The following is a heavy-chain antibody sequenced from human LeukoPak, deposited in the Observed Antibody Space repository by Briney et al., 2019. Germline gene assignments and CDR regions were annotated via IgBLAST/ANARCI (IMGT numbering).Heavy chain of an antibody. D-gene: IGHD3-22*01. Sequence: SETLSLTCTVSGGSISSSSYYWGWVRQPPGKGLEWIGSIYYSGSTYYNPSLKSRVTISVETSKTQFSLKLSSVTAADTAVYYCARGVHYYDSSGYYYVSKDYFDYWGQGTLVTVSS. CDR1: GGSISSSSYY. J-gene: IGHJ4*02. V-gene: IGHV4-39*07. CDR3: ARGVHYYDSSGYYYVSKDYFDY. CDR2: IYYSGST.